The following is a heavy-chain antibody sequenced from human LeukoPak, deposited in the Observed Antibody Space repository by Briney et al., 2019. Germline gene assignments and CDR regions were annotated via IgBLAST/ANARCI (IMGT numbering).Heavy chain of an antibody. CDR3: ARGRNNRYGSGSNWFDP. CDR2: IYYSGST. J-gene: IGHJ5*02. Sequence: SETLSLLCTVSGGFISSYYWSWIPQPPGKGLEWIGSIYYSGSTYYNPSLKSRVTISVNTSKNQFSLKLTSVTAADTAVYYCARGRNNRYGSGSNWFDPWGQGTLVTVSS. D-gene: IGHD3-10*01. CDR1: GGFISSYY. V-gene: IGHV4-59*12.